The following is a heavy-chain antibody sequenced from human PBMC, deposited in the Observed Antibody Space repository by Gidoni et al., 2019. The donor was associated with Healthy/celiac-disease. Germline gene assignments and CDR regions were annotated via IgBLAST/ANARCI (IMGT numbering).Heavy chain of an antibody. Sequence: QLQLQESGSGLVKPSQTLSLTCAVSGASISRGGYAWSWIRQPPGKGLAWIGYIYHRGSTYYNPSLRSRVTISVDRSKNQFSLKLSSLTAADTAVYYCARDRLSSGDYGYFDLWGRGTLVTVSS. J-gene: IGHJ2*01. CDR3: ARDRLSSGDYGYFDL. V-gene: IGHV4-30-2*01. D-gene: IGHD4-17*01. CDR1: GASISRGGYA. CDR2: IYHRGST.